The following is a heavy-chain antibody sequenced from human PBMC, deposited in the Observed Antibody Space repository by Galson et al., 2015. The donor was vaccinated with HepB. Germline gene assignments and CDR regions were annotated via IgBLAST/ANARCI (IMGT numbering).Heavy chain of an antibody. CDR3: ARGGEHFFDY. D-gene: IGHD3-16*01. CDR2: IWFDGSNK. V-gene: IGHV3-33*01. CDR1: GLNFRAFG. J-gene: IGHJ4*02. Sequence: SLRLSCAASGLNFRAFGMHWSRQAPGQRPEWVAVIWFDGSNKYYSDSVKGRFTIPRDNPNNTLFLQMDSLTGEDTAVYYCARGGEHFFDYWGQGTLVTVSS.